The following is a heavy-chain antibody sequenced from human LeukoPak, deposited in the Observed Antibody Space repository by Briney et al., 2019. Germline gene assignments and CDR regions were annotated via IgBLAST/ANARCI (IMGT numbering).Heavy chain of an antibody. Sequence: KSSETLSLTCAVYGGSFSGYYWSWIRQPPGKGLEWIGEINHSGSTNYNPSLKSRVTISVDTSKNQFSLKLSSVTAADTAVYYCARGLWTVKPYYYYYYMDVWGKGTTVTVSS. CDR2: INHSGST. CDR3: ARGLWTVKPYYYYYYMDV. CDR1: GGSFSGYY. D-gene: IGHD3/OR15-3a*01. J-gene: IGHJ6*03. V-gene: IGHV4-34*01.